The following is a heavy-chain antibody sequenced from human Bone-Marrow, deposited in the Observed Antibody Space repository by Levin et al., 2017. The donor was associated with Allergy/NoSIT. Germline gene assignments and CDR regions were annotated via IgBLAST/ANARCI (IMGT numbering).Heavy chain of an antibody. Sequence: VASVKVSCKASGFTFTIYDIHWVRQAPGQGLEWVGRLNPNTGVTDSAQKFMGRVTMTRDTSTTTAFMELTRLRPDDTAIYYCARETIAAPPYNWFDTWGQGALVTVSS. CDR1: GFTFTIYD. CDR2: LNPNTGVT. J-gene: IGHJ5*02. CDR3: ARETIAAPPYNWFDT. D-gene: IGHD6-13*01. V-gene: IGHV1-2*06.